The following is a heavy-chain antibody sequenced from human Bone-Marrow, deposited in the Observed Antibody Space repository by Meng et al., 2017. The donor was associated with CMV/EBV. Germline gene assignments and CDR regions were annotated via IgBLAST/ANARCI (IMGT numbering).Heavy chain of an antibody. Sequence: GVLKISCAASGFTFSSYAMSWVRQAPGKGLEWVSAISGSGGSTYYADSVKGRFTISRDNSKNTLYLQMNSLRAEDTAVYYCAKVTFTITTYDFWSGYLDYWGQGTLVTVSS. CDR3: AKVTFTITTYDFWSGYLDY. J-gene: IGHJ4*02. CDR1: GFTFSSYA. D-gene: IGHD3-3*01. V-gene: IGHV3-23*01. CDR2: ISGSGGST.